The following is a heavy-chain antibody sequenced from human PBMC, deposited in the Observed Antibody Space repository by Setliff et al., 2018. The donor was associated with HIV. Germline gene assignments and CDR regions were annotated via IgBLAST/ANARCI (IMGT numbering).Heavy chain of an antibody. CDR2: ISYDSSDT. D-gene: IGHD3-16*01. CDR1: GFTISNHA. J-gene: IGHJ4*02. CDR3: VRGPQFTPH. Sequence: GGSLRLSCAASGFTISNHAMSWVRQAPGQGLEWVSSISYDSSDTLYSGSVKGRFTISRDNSRNTLYLQMNSLRAEDTAVYYCVRGPQFTPHWGQGTLVTVFS. V-gene: IGHV3-23*01.